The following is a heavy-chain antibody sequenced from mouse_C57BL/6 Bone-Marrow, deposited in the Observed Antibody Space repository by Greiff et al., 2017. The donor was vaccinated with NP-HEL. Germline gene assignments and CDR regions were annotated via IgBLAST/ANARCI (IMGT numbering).Heavy chain of an antibody. V-gene: IGHV1-64*01. CDR3: ARSEMSFFDY. J-gene: IGHJ2*01. CDR2: IHPNSGST. Sequence: QVHVKQSGAELVKPGASVKLSCKASGYTFTSYWMHWVKQRPGQGLEWIGMIHPNSGSTNYIAKFKGKATLTVDKSSSTAYLQLSSLTSEDSAVYYCARSEMSFFDYWGQGTTLTVSS. CDR1: GYTFTSYW.